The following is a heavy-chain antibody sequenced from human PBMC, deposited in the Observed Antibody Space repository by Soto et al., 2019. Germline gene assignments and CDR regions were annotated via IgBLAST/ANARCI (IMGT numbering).Heavy chain of an antibody. Sequence: SETLSLGCTVSDGCLSRYYWSWLRQPPGKGLEGIGYIYYSGSTNYNPSRKSRVTISVDTSKNQFSLKLSSVNAADTDVYYCARDLFNYYDSSGYYSPGGQGTLVTVSS. CDR1: DGCLSRYY. D-gene: IGHD3-22*01. J-gene: IGHJ5*02. CDR3: ARDLFNYYDSSGYYSP. CDR2: IYYSGST. V-gene: IGHV4-59*13.